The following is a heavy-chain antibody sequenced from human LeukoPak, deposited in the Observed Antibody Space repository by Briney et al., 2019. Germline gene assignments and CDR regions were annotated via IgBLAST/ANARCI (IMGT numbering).Heavy chain of an antibody. CDR2: INSDGGST. Sequence: GGSLRLSCAASRFTFSSYWMHWVRQAPGKGLVWVSRINSDGGSTSYADSVKGRFTISRDNAKNSLSLQMTSLRADVSAVYYCVRGQTSLDNWFDPWGQGTLVIVSS. CDR1: RFTFSSYW. J-gene: IGHJ5*02. CDR3: VRGQTSLDNWFDP. V-gene: IGHV3-74*01.